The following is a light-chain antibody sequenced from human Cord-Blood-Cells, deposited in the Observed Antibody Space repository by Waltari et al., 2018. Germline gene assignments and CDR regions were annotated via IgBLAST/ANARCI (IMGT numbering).Light chain of an antibody. CDR1: QDISNY. CDR3: QQYDNLPLT. V-gene: IGKV1-33*01. CDR2: DAS. Sequence: DIQMTQSPSSLSASVGDRVTMTCQASQDISNYLNWYQQKPGKAPKLLIYDASNLEKGVPSRFSGSGSGTDFTFTISCLQPEDIATYYCQQYDNLPLTFGGGTKVEIK. J-gene: IGKJ4*01.